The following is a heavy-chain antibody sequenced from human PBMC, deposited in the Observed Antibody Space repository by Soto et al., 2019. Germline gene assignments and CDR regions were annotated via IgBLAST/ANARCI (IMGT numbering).Heavy chain of an antibody. Sequence: SVKGSFKASGGSFSTLGINWVRQAPGQGLEWMGGIIPLFGKARYAETSQGRVTITADTSTGTAYMEVSSLRSDDTAVFYCATAHNSGWYFFDYWGPGTLVTVSS. CDR2: IIPLFGKA. J-gene: IGHJ4*02. CDR3: ATAHNSGWYFFDY. D-gene: IGHD6-19*01. V-gene: IGHV1-69*06. CDR1: GGSFSTLG.